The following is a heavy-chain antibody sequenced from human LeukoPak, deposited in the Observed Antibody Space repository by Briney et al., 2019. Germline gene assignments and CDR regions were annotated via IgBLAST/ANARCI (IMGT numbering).Heavy chain of an antibody. D-gene: IGHD3-22*01. CDR1: GGSISSSSYY. J-gene: IGHJ4*02. CDR3: ARWVRGGYFFDY. Sequence: SETLSLTCTVSGGSISSSSYYWGWIRQPPGKGLEWIGSIYYSGSTYYNPSLKSRVTISVDTSKYQFPLKLSSVTAADTAVYYCARWVRGGYFFDYWGQGTLVTVSS. V-gene: IGHV4-39*01. CDR2: IYYSGST.